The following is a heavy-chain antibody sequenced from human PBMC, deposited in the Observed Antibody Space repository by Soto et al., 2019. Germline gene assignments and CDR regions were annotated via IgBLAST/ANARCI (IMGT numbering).Heavy chain of an antibody. D-gene: IGHD3-10*01. V-gene: IGHV4-4*02. CDR2: IYHSGRT. CDR1: GGSISSSNW. J-gene: IGHJ5*02. Sequence: QVQLQESGPGLVKPSGTLSLTCAVSGGSISSSNWWSWVRQPPGKGLEWHGEIYHSGRTNYNTSLTSRVTLSVDMSKNLFSLKLSSVSAADTAVYYCARDYMVRGVMRWFDPWGQGTLVTVSS. CDR3: ARDYMVRGVMRWFDP.